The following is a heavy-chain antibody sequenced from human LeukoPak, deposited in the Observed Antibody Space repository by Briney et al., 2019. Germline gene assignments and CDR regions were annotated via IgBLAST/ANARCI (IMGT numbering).Heavy chain of an antibody. Sequence: SVKVSCKASAGTFSSHAISWVRQAPGQGLEWMGGIITIFGTANYAQKFQGRVTITADESTSSASMELSSLRSEDTGVYYCARAVGKKGYSSGWYWRFDYWGQGTLVTVSS. J-gene: IGHJ4*02. D-gene: IGHD6-19*01. CDR3: ARAVGKKGYSSGWYWRFDY. CDR2: IITIFGTA. CDR1: AGTFSSHA. V-gene: IGHV1-69*13.